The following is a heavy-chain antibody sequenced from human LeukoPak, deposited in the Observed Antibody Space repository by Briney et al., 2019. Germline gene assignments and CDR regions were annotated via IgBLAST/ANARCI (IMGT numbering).Heavy chain of an antibody. V-gene: IGHV4-34*01. Sequence: ASETLSLTCAVYGGSFSGYYWSWIRQPPGKGLEWIGEINHSGSTNYNPSLKSRVTISVDRSKNQFSLKLSSVTAADTAVYYCARDPATWGQGTLVTVSS. J-gene: IGHJ5*02. CDR2: INHSGST. CDR1: GGSFSGYY. CDR3: ARDPAT.